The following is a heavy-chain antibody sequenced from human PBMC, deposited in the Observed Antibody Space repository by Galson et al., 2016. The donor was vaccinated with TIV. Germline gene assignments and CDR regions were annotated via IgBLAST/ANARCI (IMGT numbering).Heavy chain of an antibody. Sequence: SVKVSCKASGGTFNSYAMSWVRQAPGQGLEWVGGIIPIFGTTDYAQKFQGRVTITTDGSTINTSMELTSLTSDDTAVYYCARTPWGYSHGYFDSWGQGTLVTVSS. D-gene: IGHD5-18*01. J-gene: IGHJ4*02. V-gene: IGHV1-69*05. CDR1: GGTFNSYA. CDR2: IIPIFGTT. CDR3: ARTPWGYSHGYFDS.